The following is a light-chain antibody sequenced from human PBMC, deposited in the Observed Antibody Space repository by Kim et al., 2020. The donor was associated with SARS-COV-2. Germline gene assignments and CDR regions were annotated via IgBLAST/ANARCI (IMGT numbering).Light chain of an antibody. Sequence: GQSIPTSCPGTISTVSSYNLFSCDQQHPGKAPNLMIYDVSKRPSGASNRFSGSKSGNTASLTISGLQAEDEADYYCCSYAGSRTWVFGGGTQLTVL. CDR1: ISTVSSYNL. J-gene: IGLJ3*02. CDR3: CSYAGSRTWV. CDR2: DVS. V-gene: IGLV2-23*02.